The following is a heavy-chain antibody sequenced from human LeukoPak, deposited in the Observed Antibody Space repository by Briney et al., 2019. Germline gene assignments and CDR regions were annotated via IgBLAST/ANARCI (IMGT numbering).Heavy chain of an antibody. CDR3: ARCVAAPGMDHYFDY. J-gene: IGHJ4*02. D-gene: IGHD6-13*01. CDR2: IYTSGST. V-gene: IGHV4-4*07. CDR1: GGSISSYY. Sequence: TSETLSLTCTVSGGSISSYYWSWIRQPAGKGLEWIGRIYTSGSTNYNPSLKSRVTMSVDTSKNQLSLKLSSVTAADTAVYYCARCVAAPGMDHYFDYWGQGTLVTVSS.